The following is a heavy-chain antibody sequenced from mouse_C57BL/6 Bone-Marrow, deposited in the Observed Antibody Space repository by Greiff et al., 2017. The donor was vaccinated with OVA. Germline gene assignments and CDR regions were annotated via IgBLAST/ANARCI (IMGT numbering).Heavy chain of an antibody. CDR1: GFTFTDYY. Sequence: VQLKESGGGLVQPGGSLSLSCAASGFTFTDYYMSWVRQPPGKALEWLGFIRNKANGYTTEYSASVKGRFTISRDNSQSILYLQMNALRAEDSATYYCARYDTTVVGYFDVWGTGTTVTVSS. CDR3: ARYDTTVVGYFDV. CDR2: IRNKANGYTT. J-gene: IGHJ1*03. D-gene: IGHD1-1*01. V-gene: IGHV7-3*01.